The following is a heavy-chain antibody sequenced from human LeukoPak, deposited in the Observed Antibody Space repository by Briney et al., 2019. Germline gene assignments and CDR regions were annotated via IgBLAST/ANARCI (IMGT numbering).Heavy chain of an antibody. CDR3: ARAGGSVGWYGTIDS. D-gene: IGHD6-19*01. CDR1: GGSISSGSCY. V-gene: IGHV4-61*09. CDR2: LYTSGTT. J-gene: IGHJ4*02. Sequence: PSQTLSLTCTVSGGSISSGSCYWTWIRQPAGKGLEWIGHLYTSGTTSYNPSLQSRVTISADTSRHQFSLRLTSVTAADTAVYYCARAGGSVGWYGTIDSWGQRTLVTVSS.